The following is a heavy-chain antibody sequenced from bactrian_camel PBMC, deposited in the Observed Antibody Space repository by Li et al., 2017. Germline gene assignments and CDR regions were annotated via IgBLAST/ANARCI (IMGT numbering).Heavy chain of an antibody. Sequence: VQLVESGGGSVQAGGSLRLSCSASGRTFSSMYMGWFRQSPGKEREGVAAIHTAGGTAYCADSVKGRFTISRDNAKNTLYLQMNSLKPEDTAMYYCAADVVLSTIECNMIRTDNYWGQGTQVTVS. V-gene: IGHV3S54*01. CDR3: AADVVLSTIECNMIRTDNY. CDR1: GRTFSSMY. CDR2: IHTAGGTA. J-gene: IGHJ4*01. D-gene: IGHD2*01.